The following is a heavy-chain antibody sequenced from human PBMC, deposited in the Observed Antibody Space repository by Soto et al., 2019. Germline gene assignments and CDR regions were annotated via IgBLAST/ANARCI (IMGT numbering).Heavy chain of an antibody. D-gene: IGHD3-3*01. J-gene: IGHJ3*02. CDR1: GYSLTKLS. CDR2: FDPEDGET. CDR3: ASGGIRIYGVVIVMSAFDI. Sequence: AASVKASFPVSGYSLTKLSVHWVRQARGKGLEWMGGFDPEDGETIYAQKFQGRVTMTEDTSTDTAYMELSSLRSEDTAVYYGASGGIRIYGVVIVMSAFDIWGQGTMVTVSS. V-gene: IGHV1-24*01.